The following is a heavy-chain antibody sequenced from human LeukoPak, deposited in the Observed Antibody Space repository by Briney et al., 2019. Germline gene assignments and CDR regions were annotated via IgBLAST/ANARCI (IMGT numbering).Heavy chain of an antibody. CDR2: IFYSGTT. CDR3: ARHVAHSGSRDF. D-gene: IGHD3-10*01. J-gene: IGHJ4*02. V-gene: IGHV4-39*01. Sequence: PSETLSLTCSVSGGSISDTSSYWGWIRQPPGKGLEWIGSIFYSGTTHYSPSLKSRVTISVDTSKDHFSLELSSVTAADTAVYYCARHVAHSGSRDFWGQGTLVTVSS. CDR1: GGSISDTSSY.